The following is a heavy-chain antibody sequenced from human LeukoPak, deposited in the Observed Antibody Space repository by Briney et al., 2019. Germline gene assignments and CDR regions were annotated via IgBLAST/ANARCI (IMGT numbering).Heavy chain of an antibody. CDR1: GFTFRSHW. CDR3: ATISAQTFDI. CDR2: IKPDGIDK. D-gene: IGHD5-24*01. Sequence: GGSLRLSCVVSGFTFRSHWVDWVRQSPGKGLEWVANIKPDGIDKYYVDSARGRFTVSRDNAKNSAFLQTTSLRAEDTAIYYCATISAQTFDIWGQGTLVSVSS. J-gene: IGHJ3*02. V-gene: IGHV3-7*01.